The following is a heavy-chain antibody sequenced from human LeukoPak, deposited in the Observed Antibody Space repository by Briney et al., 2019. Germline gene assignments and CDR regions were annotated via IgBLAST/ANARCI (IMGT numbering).Heavy chain of an antibody. J-gene: IGHJ6*02. Sequence: GGSLRLSCAASGFTFSSYGMHWVRQAPGKGLEWVAVISYDGSNKYYADSVKGRFTISRDNSKNTLYLQTNSLRAEDTAVYYCAKDLPAAFYYYGMDVWGQGTTVTVSS. CDR1: GFTFSSYG. CDR3: AKDLPAAFYYYGMDV. CDR2: ISYDGSNK. D-gene: IGHD2-2*01. V-gene: IGHV3-30*18.